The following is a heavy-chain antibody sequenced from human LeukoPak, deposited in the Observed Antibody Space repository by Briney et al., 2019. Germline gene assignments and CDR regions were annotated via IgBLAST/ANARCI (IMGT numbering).Heavy chain of an antibody. CDR2: INPNSGGT. Sequence: ASVKVSCKASGYTFTGYYMHWVRQAPGQGLEWMGWINPNSGGTNYAQKFQGRVTMTRDTSISTAYMELSRLRSDDTAVYYCARDQVLRYFDWLYYYYGMDVWGQGTTVTVSS. D-gene: IGHD3-9*01. CDR1: GYTFTGYY. V-gene: IGHV1-2*02. CDR3: ARDQVLRYFDWLYYYYGMDV. J-gene: IGHJ6*02.